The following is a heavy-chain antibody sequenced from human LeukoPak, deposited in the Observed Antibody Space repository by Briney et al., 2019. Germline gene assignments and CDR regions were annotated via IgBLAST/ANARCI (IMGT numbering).Heavy chain of an antibody. CDR2: ISSSGSTI. V-gene: IGHV3-48*03. CDR1: GFTFSSYE. J-gene: IGHJ5*02. Sequence: GGSLRLSCAASGFTFSSYEMNWVRQAPGKGLEWVSYISSSGSTIYYADSVKGRFTISRDNAKNSLYLQMNSLRSEDTAVYYCARDERNWNDAAFWFDPWGQGTLVTVSS. D-gene: IGHD1-1*01. CDR3: ARDERNWNDAAFWFDP.